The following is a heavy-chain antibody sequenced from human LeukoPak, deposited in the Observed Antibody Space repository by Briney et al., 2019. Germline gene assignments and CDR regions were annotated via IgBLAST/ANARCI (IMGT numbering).Heavy chain of an antibody. J-gene: IGHJ5*02. CDR2: ISYDGSNK. V-gene: IGHV3-30*18. CDR1: GFTFSSYG. Sequence: GGSLRLSCAASGFTFSSYGMHWVRQAPGKGLEWVAVISYDGSNKYYADSVKGRFTISRDNSKNTLYLQMNSLRAEDTAVYYCAKDQFSFVVRGNPNQYNWFDPWGQGTLVTVSS. D-gene: IGHD3-10*01. CDR3: AKDQFSFVVRGNPNQYNWFDP.